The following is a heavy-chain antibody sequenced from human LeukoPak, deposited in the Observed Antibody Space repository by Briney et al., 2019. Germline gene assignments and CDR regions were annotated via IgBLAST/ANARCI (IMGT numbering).Heavy chain of an antibody. Sequence: GGSLRLSCAASGFTFSSYSTNWVRQAPGKGLEWVSSISSSSSYIYYADSVKGRFTISRDNAKNSLYLQMNSLRAEDTAVYYCARDVSDGTLWFGESLFFGFDYWGQGTLVTVSS. CDR2: ISSSSSYI. V-gene: IGHV3-21*01. CDR3: ARDVSDGTLWFGESLFFGFDY. D-gene: IGHD3-10*01. CDR1: GFTFSSYS. J-gene: IGHJ4*02.